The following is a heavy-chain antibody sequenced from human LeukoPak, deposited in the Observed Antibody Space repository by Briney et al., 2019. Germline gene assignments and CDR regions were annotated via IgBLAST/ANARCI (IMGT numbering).Heavy chain of an antibody. CDR3: ARIRDGYNDAYNI. CDR2: INHDGGNT. Sequence: ASVKVSCMASVYTFTNSYIHWVRQAPGQVLEWMGLINHDGGNTNYAQNFQGRVTLTRDTSTSTVYMELSSLRSEDTAIYYCARIRDGYNDAYNIWGQGTVVTVPS. D-gene: IGHD5-24*01. J-gene: IGHJ3*02. CDR1: VYTFTNSY. V-gene: IGHV1-46*01.